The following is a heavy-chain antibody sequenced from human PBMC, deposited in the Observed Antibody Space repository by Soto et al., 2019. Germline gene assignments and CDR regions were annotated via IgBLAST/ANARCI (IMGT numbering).Heavy chain of an antibody. CDR2: ISWNSGSI. J-gene: IGHJ4*02. V-gene: IGHV3-9*01. CDR1: GFTFDDYA. D-gene: IGHD3-3*01. CDR3: AKGIFPHDFWSGIFDY. Sequence: GGSLRLSCAASGFTFDDYAMHWVRQAPGKGLEWVSGISWNSGSIGYADSVKGRFTISRDNAKNSLYLQMNSLRAEDTALYYCAKGIFPHDFWSGIFDYWGQGTLVTVSS.